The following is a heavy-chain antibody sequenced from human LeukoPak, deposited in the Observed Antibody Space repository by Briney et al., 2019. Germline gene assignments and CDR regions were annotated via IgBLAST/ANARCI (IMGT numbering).Heavy chain of an antibody. CDR3: ARDRGIAVAGTDY. Sequence: PGGSLRLSCAASGFTFSSYAMHWVRQAPGKGLEWVAVTSYDGSNKYYADSVKGRFTISRDNSKNTLYLQMNSLRPEDTAVYYCARDRGIAVAGTDYWGQGTLVTVSS. CDR2: TSYDGSNK. J-gene: IGHJ4*02. D-gene: IGHD6-19*01. V-gene: IGHV3-30-3*01. CDR1: GFTFSSYA.